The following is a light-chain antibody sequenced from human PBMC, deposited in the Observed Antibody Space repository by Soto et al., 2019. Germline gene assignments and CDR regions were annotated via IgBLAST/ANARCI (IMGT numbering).Light chain of an antibody. CDR2: GAY. CDR3: QQYNKWPLT. Sequence: EIVMTQSPATLSVSPGERATLSCRASQSVSSTLAWYQQKPGQAPRLLIYGAYTRATGIPARFSGSGSGTDFTLTISSLQSEDFAVYFCQQYNKWPLTFGGGTTVEIK. J-gene: IGKJ4*01. V-gene: IGKV3-15*01. CDR1: QSVSST.